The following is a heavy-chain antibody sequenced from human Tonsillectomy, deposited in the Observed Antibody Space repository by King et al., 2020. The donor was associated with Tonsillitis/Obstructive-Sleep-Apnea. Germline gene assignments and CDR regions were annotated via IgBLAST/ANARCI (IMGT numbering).Heavy chain of an antibody. D-gene: IGHD4-17*01. CDR2: IYYSGTT. J-gene: IGHJ6*03. CDR1: DGSISSYY. V-gene: IGHV4-59*01. Sequence: QLQESGPGLVKPSENLSLTCTVSDGSISSYYWSWVRQPPGKGLEWIGYIYYSGTTNYNPSLKSRVTISVDTSKNQFSLKLRSVTAADTAVYYCARTKLDYGDYEFTYYMDVWGKGTTVTVSS. CDR3: ARTKLDYGDYEFTYYMDV.